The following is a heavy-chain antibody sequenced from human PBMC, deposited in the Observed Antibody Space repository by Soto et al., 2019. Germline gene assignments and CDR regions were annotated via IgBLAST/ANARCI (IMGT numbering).Heavy chain of an antibody. D-gene: IGHD2-2*01. J-gene: IGHJ6*02. CDR2: IDPSDSYT. V-gene: IGHV5-10-1*01. CDR3: ARRYCSSTTRPRNNYAMDI. CDR1: GDMFTNYW. Sequence: PKKICWKVSGDMFTNYWISRVRQMPGKGLEWMGRIDPSDSYTNYSPSFQGHVTMSTDKSMSTAYLQWSSLKASDTAMYYCARRYCSSTTRPRNNYAMDIWGQGTTLTVPS.